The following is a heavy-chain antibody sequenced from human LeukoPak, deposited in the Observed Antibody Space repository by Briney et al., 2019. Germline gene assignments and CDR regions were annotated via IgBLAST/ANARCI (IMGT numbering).Heavy chain of an antibody. CDR1: GYSFTSYW. CDR2: IYPGDFDT. J-gene: IGHJ4*02. D-gene: IGHD5-24*01. CDR3: ASQMATPWGYFDY. V-gene: IGHV5-51*01. Sequence: GESLKISCKGSGYSFTSYWIGWVRQMPGKGLEWMGIIYPGDFDTRYSPSFQGQVTISADKSISTAYLQWSSLKASDTAMYYCASQMATPWGYFDYWGQGTLVTVSS.